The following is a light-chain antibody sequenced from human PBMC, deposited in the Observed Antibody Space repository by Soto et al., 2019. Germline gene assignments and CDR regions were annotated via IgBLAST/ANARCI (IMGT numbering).Light chain of an antibody. CDR2: EVS. CDR3: SSRTSSITYV. V-gene: IGLV2-14*01. Sequence: QSALTQPASVSGCPGQSITMSCTGTSSDVGGYNYVSWYQQHPGKAPKLMIYEVSNRPSGISSRFSGSKSGNTASLTISGLQAEDEADYYCSSRTSSITYVFGTGTKVTVL. J-gene: IGLJ1*01. CDR1: SSDVGGYNY.